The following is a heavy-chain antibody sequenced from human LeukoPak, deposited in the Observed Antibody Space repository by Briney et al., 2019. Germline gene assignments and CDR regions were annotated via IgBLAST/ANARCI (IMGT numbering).Heavy chain of an antibody. CDR3: AKDTTPYCINGICYNKRSPFDS. D-gene: IGHD2-8*01. V-gene: IGHV3-23*01. Sequence: PGGSLRLSCAASGFTFTNYAMSWVRQAPGKGLEWVSTLSGSGGSTYYADSVKGRFTVSRDISNNKLYLEMNSLRAEDTAVYYCAKDTTPYCINGICYNKRSPFDSWGQGTLVSVSS. CDR1: GFTFTNYA. CDR2: LSGSGGST. J-gene: IGHJ4*02.